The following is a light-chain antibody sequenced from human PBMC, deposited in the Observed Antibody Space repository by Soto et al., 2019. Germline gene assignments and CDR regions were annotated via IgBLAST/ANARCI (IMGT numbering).Light chain of an antibody. CDR2: GAS. CDR1: QTVSSSY. J-gene: IGKJ3*01. Sequence: EIVLTQSPGTLSLSPGERATLSCRASQTVSSSYLAWYQQKPGQAPRLLIYGASSRATGIPDRFRGGGSGADFTLPISRLEPEDFAVYYCQQYGSSPFTFGPGTKVDIK. CDR3: QQYGSSPFT. V-gene: IGKV3-20*01.